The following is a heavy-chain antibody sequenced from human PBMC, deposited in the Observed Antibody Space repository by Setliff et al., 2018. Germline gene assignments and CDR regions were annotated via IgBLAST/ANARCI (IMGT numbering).Heavy chain of an antibody. CDR1: GFSFSSYG. Sequence: PGESLKISCAASGFSFSSYGMNWVRQAPEKGLEWVSYISSSSSTIYYADSVKGRFTISRDNAKNSLYLQMSDLRAEDTAVYYCAKDFWSGYVSYLDPWGQGTLVTVSS. CDR2: ISSSSSTI. CDR3: AKDFWSGYVSYLDP. D-gene: IGHD3-3*01. J-gene: IGHJ5*02. V-gene: IGHV3-48*01.